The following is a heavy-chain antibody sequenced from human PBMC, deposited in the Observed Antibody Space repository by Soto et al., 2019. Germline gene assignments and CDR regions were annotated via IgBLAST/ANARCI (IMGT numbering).Heavy chain of an antibody. V-gene: IGHV4-31*03. D-gene: IGHD6-19*01. CDR2: IYFTGST. Sequence: SETLSLTCTVSGHSLSSGGYYWSWIRQHPGKGLEWVGYIYFTGSTLYNPSLKSRLAMSLDTSKNQFSLKLGSVTAADTAIYYCARDWGSSGWPNWGPGALVTVSS. CDR1: GHSLSSGGYY. J-gene: IGHJ4*02. CDR3: ARDWGSSGWPN.